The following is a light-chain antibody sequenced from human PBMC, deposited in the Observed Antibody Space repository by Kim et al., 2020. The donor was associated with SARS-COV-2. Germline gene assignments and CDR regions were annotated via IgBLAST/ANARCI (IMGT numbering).Light chain of an antibody. Sequence: QPVLTQSPSASASLGASVKLTCTLSGGHSSYAITWHQQQPEKGPRYLMKVNSDGSHNKGDGIPDCFSGSSSGAERYLTISSLQSEDEADYYCQTWGTGLWVFGGGTQLTVL. CDR1: GGHSSYA. CDR2: VNSDGSH. CDR3: QTWGTGLWV. J-gene: IGLJ3*02. V-gene: IGLV4-69*01.